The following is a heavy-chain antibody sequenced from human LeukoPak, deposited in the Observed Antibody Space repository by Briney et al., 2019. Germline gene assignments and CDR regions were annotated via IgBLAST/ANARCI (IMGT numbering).Heavy chain of an antibody. V-gene: IGHV4-31*03. J-gene: IGHJ4*02. CDR2: IYYSGST. CDR1: GGSISSGGHF. D-gene: IGHD3-9*01. Sequence: SQTLSLTCTVSGGSISSGGHFWSWIRQHPGKGLEWIGSIYYSGSTYYNLSLKSRVTISVDTSENQFSLKLSSVTAADTAVYYCARDQTGYGPIDYWGQGTLVTVSS. CDR3: ARDQTGYGPIDY.